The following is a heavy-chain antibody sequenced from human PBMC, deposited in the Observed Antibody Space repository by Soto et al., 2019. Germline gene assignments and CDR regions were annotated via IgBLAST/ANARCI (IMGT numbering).Heavy chain of an antibody. CDR3: AKCNCPRSHSGYDFYYYYYYMDV. CDR1: GFTFSSYA. J-gene: IGHJ6*03. D-gene: IGHD5-12*01. Sequence: GGSLRLSCAASGFTFSSYAMSWVRQAPGKGLEWVSAISGSGGSTYYADSVKGRFTISRDNSKNTLYLQMNSLRAEDTAVYYCAKCNCPRSHSGYDFYYYYYYMDVWGKGTTVTVSS. CDR2: ISGSGGST. V-gene: IGHV3-23*01.